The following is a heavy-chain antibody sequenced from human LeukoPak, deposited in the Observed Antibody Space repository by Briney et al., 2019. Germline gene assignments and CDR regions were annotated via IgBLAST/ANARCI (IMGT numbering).Heavy chain of an antibody. CDR3: ARARGERYCSGGSCYSVRYFDY. D-gene: IGHD2-15*01. CDR2: IYYSGST. Sequence: SETLSLTCTVSGGSISSSSYYWGWIRQPPGKGLEWIGSIYYSGSTYYNPSLKSRVTISVDTSKNQFSLKLSSVTAADTAVYYCARARGERYCSGGSCYSVRYFDYWGQGTLVTVSS. V-gene: IGHV4-39*07. CDR1: GGSISSSSYY. J-gene: IGHJ4*02.